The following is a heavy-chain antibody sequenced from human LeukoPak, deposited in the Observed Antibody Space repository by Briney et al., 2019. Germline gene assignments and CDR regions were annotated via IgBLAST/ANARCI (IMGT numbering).Heavy chain of an antibody. Sequence: IPSETLSLTCTVSGGSISSHYWAWLRQPPGKGLEWIGWMFFTGDTNYNPSLKSRVTISVDHSKNQFSLKLTSVTAADTAVYYCAKEGNDYGANSIDNWGQGTLVTVSS. J-gene: IGHJ4*02. D-gene: IGHD4-23*01. CDR3: AKEGNDYGANSIDN. CDR2: MFFTGDT. V-gene: IGHV4-59*11. CDR1: GGSISSHY.